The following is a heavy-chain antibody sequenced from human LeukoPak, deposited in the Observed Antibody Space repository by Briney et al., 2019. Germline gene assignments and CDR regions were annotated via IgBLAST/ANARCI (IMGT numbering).Heavy chain of an antibody. Sequence: SVKLSCKASGSTFTSSAVSWVRRARGHGLEWMGWFIPYFGTANYTQTFQGRVTITADESTSTAYMELSSLRPEDTAVYYCASTQIAAAGTIWFDGWGQGTLVTV. D-gene: IGHD6-13*01. V-gene: IGHV1-69*01. CDR3: ASTQIAAAGTIWFDG. J-gene: IGHJ5*02. CDR1: GSTFTSSA. CDR2: FIPYFGTA.